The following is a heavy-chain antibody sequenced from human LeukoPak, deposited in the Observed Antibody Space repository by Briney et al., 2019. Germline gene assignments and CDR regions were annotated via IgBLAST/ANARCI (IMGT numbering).Heavy chain of an antibody. CDR3: TRDQGLGIVGAIGS. J-gene: IGHJ5*02. CDR1: GFTFRSYW. D-gene: IGHD1-26*01. Sequence: GGSLRLSCAASGFTFRSYWMHWVRQAPGTGLVWVARIRPDGGGTSYADSVEGRFTISRDNAKNTLYLQMNSLRAEDTAVYYCTRDQGLGIVGAIGSWGLGTLVTVSS. CDR2: IRPDGGGT. V-gene: IGHV3-74*01.